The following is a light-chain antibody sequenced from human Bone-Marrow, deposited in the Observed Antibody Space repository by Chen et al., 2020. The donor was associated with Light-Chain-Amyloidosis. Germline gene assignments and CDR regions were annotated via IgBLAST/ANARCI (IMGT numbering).Light chain of an antibody. J-gene: IGKJ5*01. CDR2: TAS. Sequence: DIQLTQSPSFLSASVGDRVTITCRASQGISSYLAWYQQKPGTAPKLLIYTASTLQSGVPSRFSGSGSGTKFTLTISSLQPEDFATYYCQQLDSYPITFGLGTRLEIK. CDR3: QQLDSYPIT. V-gene: IGKV1-9*01. CDR1: QGISSY.